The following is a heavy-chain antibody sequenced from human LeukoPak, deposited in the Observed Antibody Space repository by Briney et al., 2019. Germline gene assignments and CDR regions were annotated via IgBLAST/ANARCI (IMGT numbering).Heavy chain of an antibody. V-gene: IGHV3-30-3*01. J-gene: IGHJ4*02. CDR2: ISYDGGNK. CDR1: GFTFSSYA. CDR3: AKDLTIAVALPGDY. Sequence: GRSLRLSCAASGFTFSSYAMHWVRQAPGKGLEWVAVISYDGGNKYYADSVKGRFTISRDNSKNTLYLQMNSLRAEDTAVYYCAKDLTIAVALPGDYWGQGTLVTVSS. D-gene: IGHD6-19*01.